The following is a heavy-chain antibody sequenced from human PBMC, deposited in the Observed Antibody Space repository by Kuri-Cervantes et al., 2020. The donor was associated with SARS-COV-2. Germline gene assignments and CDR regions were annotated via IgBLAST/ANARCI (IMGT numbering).Heavy chain of an antibody. J-gene: IGHJ3*02. V-gene: IGHV3-73*01. CDR2: VRGRANNYAT. CDR3: AKEGNYDFWSGLWSPGDKQRFDI. Sequence: GGSLRLSCEASGSLFSASVIHWVRQGSGKGLEWVGRVRGRANNYATAYAASVKGRFTISRDDSKNIAYLQMNSLRAEDTAVYYCAKEGNYDFWSGLWSPGDKQRFDILGQGTMVTVSS. D-gene: IGHD3-3*01. CDR1: GSLFSASV.